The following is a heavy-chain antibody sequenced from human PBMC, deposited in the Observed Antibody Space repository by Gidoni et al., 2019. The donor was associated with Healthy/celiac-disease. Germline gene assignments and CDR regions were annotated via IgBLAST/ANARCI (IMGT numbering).Heavy chain of an antibody. CDR3: ASRAGVATITYFDY. J-gene: IGHJ4*02. D-gene: IGHD5-12*01. CDR2: INHSGST. CDR1: GGSFSGYY. Sequence: QVQLQQGDAGTLKPSATLSLTCDVHGGSFSGYYWSWIRQPPGKGLEWIGAINHSGSTNYNPSLKSRVSISVATSKNQFSLKLSSVTAAATAVYYCASRAGVATITYFDYWGQGTLVTVSS. V-gene: IGHV4-34*01.